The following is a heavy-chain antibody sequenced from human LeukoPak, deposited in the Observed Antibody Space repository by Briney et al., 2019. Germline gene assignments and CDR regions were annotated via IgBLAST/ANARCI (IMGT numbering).Heavy chain of an antibody. D-gene: IGHD3-10*01. J-gene: IGHJ4*02. CDR1: GFTFSSYA. Sequence: GGSLRLSCAASGFTFSSYAMHWVRQAPGKGLEYVSAISSNGGSTYYANSVKGRFTISRDNSKNTLYLQMGSLRAEDMAVYYCARDNRGHDSGTFDYWGQGTLVTVSS. V-gene: IGHV3-64*01. CDR2: ISSNGGST. CDR3: ARDNRGHDSGTFDY.